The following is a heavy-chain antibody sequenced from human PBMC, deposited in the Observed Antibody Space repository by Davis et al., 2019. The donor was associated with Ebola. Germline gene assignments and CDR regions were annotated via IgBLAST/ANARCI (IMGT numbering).Heavy chain of an antibody. CDR2: ISGSATST. J-gene: IGHJ4*02. CDR1: GFTFYRYE. CDR3: ARVSISGCPDY. Sequence: GGSLRLSCAASGFTFYRYEMNWVRQAPGKGLEWVSYISGSATSTFYADSVKGRFTISRDNARDSLYLQMDSLRVEDTAVYYCARVSISGCPDYWGQGTLVTVSS. V-gene: IGHV3-48*03. D-gene: IGHD6-19*01.